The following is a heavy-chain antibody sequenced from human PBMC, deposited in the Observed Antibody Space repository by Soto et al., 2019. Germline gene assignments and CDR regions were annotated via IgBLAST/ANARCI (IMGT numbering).Heavy chain of an antibody. CDR2: INGGTGQT. Sequence: QVQVVQSGAEVKKPGASVKISCTASGYTFSTHAMHWVRQAPGQSLEWMGWINGGTGQTKHSQRFQDRVTITRDTSASTAYMELSSLRSEDTAVDYCARGKGMEENYYYYGLDIWGQGTTVTVSS. V-gene: IGHV1-3*01. J-gene: IGHJ6*02. CDR1: GYTFSTHA. D-gene: IGHD1-1*01. CDR3: ARGKGMEENYYYYGLDI.